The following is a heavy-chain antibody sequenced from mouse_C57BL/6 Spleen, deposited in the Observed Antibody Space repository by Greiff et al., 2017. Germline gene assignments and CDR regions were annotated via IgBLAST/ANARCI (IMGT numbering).Heavy chain of an antibody. CDR2: IYPGDGDT. D-gene: IGHD2-10*02. CDR3: ASGGYGNYSAWFAY. V-gene: IGHV1-82*01. J-gene: IGHJ3*01. Sequence: VQLQQSGPELVKPGASVKISCKASGYAFSSSWMNWVKQRPGKGLEWIGRIYPGDGDTNYNGKFKGKATLTADKSSSTAYMQLSSLTSEDSAVYFCASGGYGNYSAWFAYWGQGTLVTVSA. CDR1: GYAFSSSW.